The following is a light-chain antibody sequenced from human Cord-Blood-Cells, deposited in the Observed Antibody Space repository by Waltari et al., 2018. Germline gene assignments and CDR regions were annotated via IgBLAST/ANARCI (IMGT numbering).Light chain of an antibody. CDR2: DVS. V-gene: IGLV2-14*01. CDR3: SSYTSSSTYWV. Sequence: QSALTQPASVSGSPGQSITISCTGTSSYVGGYNYVSWYQLHPGKAPKLMIYDVSKRPSGVSNRFSGSKSGNTASLTISGLQAEDEADYYCSSYTSSSTYWVFGGGTKLTVL. J-gene: IGLJ3*02. CDR1: SSYVGGYNY.